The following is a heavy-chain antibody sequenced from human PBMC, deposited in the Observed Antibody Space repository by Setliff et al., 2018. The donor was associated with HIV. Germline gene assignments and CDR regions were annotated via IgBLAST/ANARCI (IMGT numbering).Heavy chain of an antibody. D-gene: IGHD5-12*01. CDR2: INHSGST. V-gene: IGHV4-34*01. J-gene: IGHJ4*02. CDR1: GGSFSGYY. Sequence: PSETLSLTCAVYGGSFSGYYWSWIRQPPGKGLEWIGEINHSGSTNYSPSLKSRVTISVDTSKNQFSLKLSSVTAADTAVYYCAREALDGYNDYWGQGTLVTVSS. CDR3: AREALDGYNDY.